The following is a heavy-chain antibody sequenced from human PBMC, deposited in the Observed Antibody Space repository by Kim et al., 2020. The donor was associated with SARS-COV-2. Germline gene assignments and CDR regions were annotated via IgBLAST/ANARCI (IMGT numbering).Heavy chain of an antibody. V-gene: IGHV3-23*01. CDR3: AKGKGSGTSSNIIDY. D-gene: IGHD3-10*01. Sequence: APGKGRFTISTYNSKNPFYLQMNSVRAEDTAIYFCAKGKGSGTSSNIIDYWGQGTLVTVSS. J-gene: IGHJ4*02.